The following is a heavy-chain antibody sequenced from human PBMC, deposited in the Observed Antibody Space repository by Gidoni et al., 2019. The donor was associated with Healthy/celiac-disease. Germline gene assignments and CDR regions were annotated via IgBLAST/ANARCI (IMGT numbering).Heavy chain of an antibody. CDR1: GGTFSSYT. J-gene: IGHJ3*02. V-gene: IGHV1-69*08. D-gene: IGHD3-10*01. Sequence: QVQLVQSGAEVKKPGSSVKVSCKASGGTFSSYTISWVRQAPGQGLEWMGRIIPILGIANYAQKFQGRVTITADKSTSTAYMELSSLRSEDTAVYYCAREGDYYGSGSYYWFPPTYAFDIWGQGTMVTVSS. CDR3: AREGDYYGSGSYYWFPPTYAFDI. CDR2: IIPILGIA.